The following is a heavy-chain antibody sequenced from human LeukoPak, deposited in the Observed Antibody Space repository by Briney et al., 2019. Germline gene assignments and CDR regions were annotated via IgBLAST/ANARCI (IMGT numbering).Heavy chain of an antibody. CDR1: GYTFTGYY. CDR3: ARDASVGYCSGGSCYNDYYGMDV. CDR2: INPSGGST. J-gene: IGHJ6*02. D-gene: IGHD2-15*01. Sequence: ASVKVSCKASGYTFTGYYMHWVRQAPGQGLEWMGIINPSGGSTSYAQKFQGRVTVTRDTSTSTVYMELSSLRSEDTAVYYCARDASVGYCSGGSCYNDYYGMDVWGQGTTVTVSS. V-gene: IGHV1-46*01.